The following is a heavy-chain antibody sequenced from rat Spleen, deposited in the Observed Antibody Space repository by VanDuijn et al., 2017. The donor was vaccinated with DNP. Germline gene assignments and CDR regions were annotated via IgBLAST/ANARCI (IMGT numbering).Heavy chain of an antibody. CDR3: VRWNSGHFDY. CDR2: IGSPAYAP. J-gene: IGHJ2*01. V-gene: IGHV5-22*01. Sequence: AASGFTFSAYYMAWVRQAPAKGLEWVAYIGSPAYAPYYTDSVKGRFAISRDNAKSTLYLQMNSLRSEDMATYYCVRWNSGHFDYWGQGVMVTVSS. D-gene: IGHD4-3*01. CDR1: GFTFSAYY.